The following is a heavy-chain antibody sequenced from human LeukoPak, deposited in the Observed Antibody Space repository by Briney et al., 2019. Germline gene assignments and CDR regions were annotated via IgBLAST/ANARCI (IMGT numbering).Heavy chain of an antibody. CDR1: GSSISSSNYY. D-gene: IGHD3-10*01. Sequence: PSETLSLTCTVSGSSISSSNYYWGWIRQPPGMGLEWIGSIFYSGNTYYNPSLNSRVTISVDTSKRQFSLKLSSVTAADTAVYYCARDTGGGGMVRGFDYWGQGTLVTVSS. V-gene: IGHV4-39*02. J-gene: IGHJ4*02. CDR2: IFYSGNT. CDR3: ARDTGGGGMVRGFDY.